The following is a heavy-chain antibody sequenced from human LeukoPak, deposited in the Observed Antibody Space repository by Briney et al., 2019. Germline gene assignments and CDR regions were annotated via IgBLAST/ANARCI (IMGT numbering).Heavy chain of an antibody. J-gene: IGHJ6*03. Sequence: GGSLRLSCAASGFTFDDYGMSWVRQAPGKGLKWVSGINWNGGSTGYADSVKGRFTISRDNAKNSLYLQMNSLRAEDTALYYCARAMAERRTYYMDVWGKGTTVTVSS. CDR2: INWNGGST. V-gene: IGHV3-20*04. D-gene: IGHD3-10*01. CDR3: ARAMAERRTYYMDV. CDR1: GFTFDDYG.